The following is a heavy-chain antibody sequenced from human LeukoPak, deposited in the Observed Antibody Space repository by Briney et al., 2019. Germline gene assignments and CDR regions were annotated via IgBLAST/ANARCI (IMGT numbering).Heavy chain of an antibody. CDR3: ARGLYGSGSYDYYYGMDV. D-gene: IGHD3-10*01. CDR2: IYYSGST. J-gene: IGHJ6*02. CDR1: GGSVSSGSYY. V-gene: IGHV4-61*01. Sequence: PSETLSLTCTVSGGSVSSGSYYWSWIRQPPGKGLEWIGYIYYSGSTNYNPSLKSRVTISVDTPKNQFSLKLSSVTAADTAVYYCARGLYGSGSYDYYYGMDVWGQGTTVTVSS.